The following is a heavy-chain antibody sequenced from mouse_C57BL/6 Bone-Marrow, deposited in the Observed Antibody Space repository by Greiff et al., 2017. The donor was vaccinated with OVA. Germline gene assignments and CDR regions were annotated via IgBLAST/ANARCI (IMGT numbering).Heavy chain of an antibody. Sequence: VMLVESGPGLVAPSQSLSITCTVSGFSLTSYGVDWVRQSPGKGLEWLGVIWGVGSTNYNSALKSRLSISKDNSKSQVFLKMNSLQTDDTAMYYCASLRFTTVVATAFAYWGQGTLVTVSA. D-gene: IGHD1-1*01. CDR2: IWGVGST. CDR3: ASLRFTTVVATAFAY. V-gene: IGHV2-6*01. J-gene: IGHJ3*01. CDR1: GFSLTSYG.